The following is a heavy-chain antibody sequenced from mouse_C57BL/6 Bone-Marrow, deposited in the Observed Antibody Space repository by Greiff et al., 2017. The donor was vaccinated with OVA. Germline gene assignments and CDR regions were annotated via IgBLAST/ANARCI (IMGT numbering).Heavy chain of an antibody. CDR3: TTGAYGSSYAMDY. Sequence: EVQLQQSGAELVRPGASVKLSCTASGFNIKDYYMHWVKQRPEQGLEWIGRIDPEDGDTEYAPKFQGKATMTADTSSNTAYLQLSSLTSEDTAVYYCTTGAYGSSYAMDYWGQGTSVTVSS. D-gene: IGHD1-1*01. V-gene: IGHV14-1*01. CDR2: IDPEDGDT. J-gene: IGHJ4*01. CDR1: GFNIKDYY.